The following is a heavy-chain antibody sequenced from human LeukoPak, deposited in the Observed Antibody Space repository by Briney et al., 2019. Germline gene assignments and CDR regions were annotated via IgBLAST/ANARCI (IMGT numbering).Heavy chain of an antibody. V-gene: IGHV1-46*01. CDR1: GYTFTSYY. Sequence: ASVKVSCKAPGYTFTSYYMHWVRQAPGQGLEWMGIINPSGGSTSYAQKFQGRVTMTRDTSTSTVYMELSSLRSEDTAVYYCARGIATAYHSYYFDYWGQGTLVTVSS. D-gene: IGHD6-13*01. J-gene: IGHJ4*02. CDR2: INPSGGST. CDR3: ARGIATAYHSYYFDY.